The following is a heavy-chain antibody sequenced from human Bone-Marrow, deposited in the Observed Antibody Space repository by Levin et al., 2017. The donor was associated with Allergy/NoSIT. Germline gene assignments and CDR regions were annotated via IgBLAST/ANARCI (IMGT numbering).Heavy chain of an antibody. Sequence: PSETLSLTCTVSGVSISSAGYHWTWIPQYPGKGLEWIGYISYRGSTYFNPSLKSRLPMPIDTSEQHFSLNLTSVSAADTAIYYCARLDGYSFDYWGQGALVTVS. J-gene: IGHJ4*02. D-gene: IGHD4-17*01. CDR3: ARLDGYSFDY. V-gene: IGHV4-31*03. CDR2: ISYRGST. CDR1: GVSISSAGYH.